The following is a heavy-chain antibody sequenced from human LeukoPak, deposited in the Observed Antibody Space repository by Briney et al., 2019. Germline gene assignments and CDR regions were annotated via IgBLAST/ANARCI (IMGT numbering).Heavy chain of an antibody. Sequence: SETLSLTCTVSGGSISSSSYYWGWIRQPPGKGLEWIGSIYYSGSTYYNPSLKSRVTISVDTSKNQISLKLSSVTAADTAVYYCAREDDSSIYMDVWGKGTTVTVSS. CDR3: AREDDSSIYMDV. D-gene: IGHD3-22*01. V-gene: IGHV4-39*07. CDR1: GGSISSSSYY. CDR2: IYYSGST. J-gene: IGHJ6*03.